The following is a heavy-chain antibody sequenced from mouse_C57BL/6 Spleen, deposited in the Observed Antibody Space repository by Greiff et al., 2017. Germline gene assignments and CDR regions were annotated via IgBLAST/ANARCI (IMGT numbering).Heavy chain of an antibody. CDR1: GYTFTSYW. D-gene: IGHD1-1*01. J-gene: IGHJ2*01. CDR2: IDPSDSYT. Sequence: QVQLQQPGAELVKPGASVKLSCKASGYTFTSYWMQWIKQRPGQGLEWIGEIDPSDSYTNYNQKFKGKATLTVDTSSSTAYMQLSSLTSEYSAVYYCARNYGRDYFDYWGQGTTLTVSS. V-gene: IGHV1-50*01. CDR3: ARNYGRDYFDY.